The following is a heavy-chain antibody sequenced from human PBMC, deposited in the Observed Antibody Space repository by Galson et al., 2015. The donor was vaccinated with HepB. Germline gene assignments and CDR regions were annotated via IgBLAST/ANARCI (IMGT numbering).Heavy chain of an antibody. V-gene: IGHV3-21*01. CDR3: ARETGDYYYYGMDV. CDR1: GFTFSSYS. D-gene: IGHD2-8*02. Sequence: SLRLSCAASGFTFSSYSMNWVRQAPGKGLEWVSPISSSSSYIYYADSVKGRFTISRDNAKNSLYLQMNSLRAEDTAVYYCARETGDYYYYGMDVWGQGTTVTVSS. CDR2: ISSSSSYI. J-gene: IGHJ6*02.